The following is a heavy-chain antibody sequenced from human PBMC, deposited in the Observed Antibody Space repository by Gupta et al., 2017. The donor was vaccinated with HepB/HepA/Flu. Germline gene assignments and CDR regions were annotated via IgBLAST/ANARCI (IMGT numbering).Heavy chain of an antibody. D-gene: IGHD2/OR15-2a*01. Sequence: QLQLQESCPGLVKPSETLSLTCTVSGGSISSSSYYWGWIRKPPGKGLEGIGSIYYSGSTYYNTSRKRRVNISVDKSKNKFANKLRPVTTGQTAVYYSARQGHDDHSMGWLDSWGQGTLVTVSS. J-gene: IGHJ5*01. CDR1: GGSISSSSYY. CDR2: IYYSGST. CDR3: ARQGHDDHSMGWLDS. V-gene: IGHV4-39*07.